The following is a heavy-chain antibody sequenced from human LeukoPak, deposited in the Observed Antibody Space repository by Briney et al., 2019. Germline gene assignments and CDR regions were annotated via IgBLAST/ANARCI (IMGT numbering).Heavy chain of an antibody. J-gene: IGHJ4*02. CDR1: GGTFSDYA. CDR2: IIPILDVA. Sequence: GSSVKVSCKASGGTFSDYAFSWARQAPGQGLEWMGRIIPILDVANYAQNFQGRVTITADISTSTAYMELSSLRSKDTAVYYCARVGYCSGGTCYGRIDYWGQGTLVTVSS. V-gene: IGHV1-69*04. CDR3: ARVGYCSGGTCYGRIDY. D-gene: IGHD2-15*01.